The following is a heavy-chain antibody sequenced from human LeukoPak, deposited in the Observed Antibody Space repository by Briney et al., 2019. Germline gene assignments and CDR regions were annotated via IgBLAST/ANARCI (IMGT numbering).Heavy chain of an antibody. J-gene: IGHJ6*02. CDR1: GFTFSSYA. CDR3: AKSMYYYYGMDV. Sequence: GGSLRLSCAASGFTFSSYAMHWVRQAPGKGLEWVAVISYDGSNKYYADSVKGRFTISRDNSKNTLYLQMNSLRAEDTAVYYCAKSMYYYYGMDVWGQGTTVTVSS. V-gene: IGHV3-30*04. CDR2: ISYDGSNK.